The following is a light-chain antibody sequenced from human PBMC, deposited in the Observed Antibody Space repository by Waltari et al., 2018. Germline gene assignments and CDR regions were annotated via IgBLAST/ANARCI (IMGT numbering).Light chain of an antibody. CDR1: QGISSY. CDR3: QQYYSYPYT. CDR2: AAS. Sequence: AIRMTQSPSSFSASTGDRVTITCQASQGISSYLAWYQQKPGKAHKLLIYAASTLQSGVPSRFSGSGSGTDFTLTISCLQSEDFATYYCQQYYSYPYTFGQGTKLEIK. J-gene: IGKJ2*01. V-gene: IGKV1-8*01.